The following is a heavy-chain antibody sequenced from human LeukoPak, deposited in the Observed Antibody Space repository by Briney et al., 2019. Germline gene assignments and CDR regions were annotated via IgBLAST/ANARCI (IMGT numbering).Heavy chain of an antibody. CDR1: GYTFTSYG. J-gene: IGHJ3*02. CDR3: ARDSAIYDSSGYYYSDAFDI. D-gene: IGHD3-22*01. CDR2: ISAYNGNT. Sequence: ASVKVSCKASGYTFTSYGISWVRQAPGQGLEWMGWISAYNGNTNYAQKLQGRVTMTTDTSTSTAYMELRSLRSDDTAVYYCARDSAIYDSSGYYYSDAFDIWGQGIMVTVSS. V-gene: IGHV1-18*04.